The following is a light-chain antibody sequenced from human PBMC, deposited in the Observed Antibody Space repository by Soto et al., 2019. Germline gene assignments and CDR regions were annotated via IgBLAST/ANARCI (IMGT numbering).Light chain of an antibody. CDR3: QQYYSTPLT. CDR2: WVS. V-gene: IGKV4-1*01. CDR1: QSVLYTSNNKNY. Sequence: DIVMTQSPNSLAVSLGERATLNCKSSQSVLYTSNNKNYLAWYQQKPRPPPKLLIYWVSNRECGVPDRFSGRGSGTDSTLNTRSPQAEDVAVYYCQQYYSTPLTFGGGTKVEIK. J-gene: IGKJ4*01.